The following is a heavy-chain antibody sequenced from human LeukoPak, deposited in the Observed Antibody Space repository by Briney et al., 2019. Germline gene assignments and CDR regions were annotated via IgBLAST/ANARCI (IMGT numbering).Heavy chain of an antibody. CDR2: ISGSGGST. Sequence: GGSLRLSCAASGFTFSNYALNWSRQAPGGGLEWVSAISGSGGSTYYADSVKGRFTISRDNSKITLYLQMSSLRAEDTAIYYCAKGPDSGYSSRFCDCWGQGTLVTVSS. CDR1: GFTFSNYA. J-gene: IGHJ4*02. D-gene: IGHD6-13*01. CDR3: AKGPDSGYSSRFCDC. V-gene: IGHV3-23*01.